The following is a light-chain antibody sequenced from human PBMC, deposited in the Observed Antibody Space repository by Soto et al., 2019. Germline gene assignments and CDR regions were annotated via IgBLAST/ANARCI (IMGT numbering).Light chain of an antibody. CDR3: QQGHNWPLT. V-gene: IGKV3-15*01. CDR2: AAS. J-gene: IGKJ2*01. Sequence: EIVMTQSPATLSLSPGERAALSCRASQGISSEFAWYQQKPGQPPRLLIYAASTRATGVPARFTGSGSGSDFTLTISGLQSEDFAVYYCQQGHNWPLTFGQGTRLEI. CDR1: QGISSE.